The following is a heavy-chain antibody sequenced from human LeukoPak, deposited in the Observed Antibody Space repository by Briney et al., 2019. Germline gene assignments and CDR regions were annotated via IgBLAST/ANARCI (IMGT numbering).Heavy chain of an antibody. CDR3: ARDHSGYTGVYYCGLDV. Sequence: PSRAPFGLTFSSSAMQCGRPAGGKGMGLVAFISYDGSNTSYADSVKGRFTISRDKSKNTLYLQMNSLRAEDTAVYYCARDHSGYTGVYYCGLDVWGQGTTVTVSS. D-gene: IGHD5-12*01. V-gene: IGHV3-30-3*01. J-gene: IGHJ6*02. CDR1: GLTFSSSA. CDR2: ISYDGSNT.